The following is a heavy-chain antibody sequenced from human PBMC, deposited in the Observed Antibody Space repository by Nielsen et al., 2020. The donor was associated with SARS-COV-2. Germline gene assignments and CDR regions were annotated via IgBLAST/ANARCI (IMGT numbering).Heavy chain of an antibody. CDR2: ISWNSGSI. V-gene: IGHV3-9*01. D-gene: IGHD6-13*01. CDR3: ATLASSWPSYYYYYGMDV. CDR1: GFTFDDYA. J-gene: IGHJ6*02. Sequence: SLKISCAASGFTFDDYAMHWVRQAPGKGLEWVSGISWNSGSIGYADSVKGRFTISRDNAKNSLYLQMNSLRAEDTALYYCATLASSWPSYYYYYGMDVWGQGTTVTVSS.